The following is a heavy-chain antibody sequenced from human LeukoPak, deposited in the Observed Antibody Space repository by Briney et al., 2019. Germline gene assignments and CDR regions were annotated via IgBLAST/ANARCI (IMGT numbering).Heavy chain of an antibody. V-gene: IGHV4-59*01. Sequence: SETLSLTCTVSGGSISSYYWGWIRQPPGKGLEWIGYIYYSGSTNYNPSLKSRVTISVDTSKNQFSLKLSSVTAADTAVYYCARDKGYCSGGSCYMGGLDYWGQGTLVTVSS. CDR3: ARDKGYCSGGSCYMGGLDY. CDR2: IYYSGST. J-gene: IGHJ4*02. CDR1: GGSISSYY. D-gene: IGHD2-15*01.